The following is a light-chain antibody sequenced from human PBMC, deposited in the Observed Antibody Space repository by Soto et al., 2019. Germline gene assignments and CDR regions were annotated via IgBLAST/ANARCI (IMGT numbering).Light chain of an antibody. V-gene: IGKV4-1*01. J-gene: IGKJ1*01. Sequence: DIVMTQSPDSLAVSLGERATINCKSSQSVLSSSNNRNYLAWFQLKPGQPPKLLIYWASTRESGVPDRFSGSGSGTDFTLTISGLQPDDFAIYYCQQYNSYRAFGQGTKVDIK. CDR3: QQYNSYRA. CDR2: WAS. CDR1: QSVLSSSNNRNY.